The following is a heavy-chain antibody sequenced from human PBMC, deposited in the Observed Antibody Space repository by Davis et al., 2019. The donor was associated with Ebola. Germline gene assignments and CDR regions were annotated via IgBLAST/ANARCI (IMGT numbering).Heavy chain of an antibody. V-gene: IGHV1-18*04. CDR1: GYTFTTYG. CDR2: ISTYHSNT. D-gene: IGHD3-10*01. CDR3: ARSITMVRGVTWFDP. Sequence: ASVKVSCKASGYTFTTYGITWVRQAPGQGLEWMGWISTYHSNTNYAQKLQGRVTMTTDTSTSTAYMELRSLRSDDTAVYYCARSITMVRGVTWFDPWGQGTLVTVSS. J-gene: IGHJ5*02.